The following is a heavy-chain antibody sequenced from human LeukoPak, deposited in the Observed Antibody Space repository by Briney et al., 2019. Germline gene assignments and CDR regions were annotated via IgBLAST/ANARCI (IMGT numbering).Heavy chain of an antibody. CDR2: ISTSGGTT. CDR1: GFTFSDFV. Sequence: SGGSLRLSCAASGFTFSDFVMGWVRQAPGTGLEWVSGISTSGGTTEYADSVKGRFTISRDNSKNTVFLQMNSLRAEDTAIYYCAKVKGSSSRSVHYFDYWGQGTLVTVSS. V-gene: IGHV3-23*01. D-gene: IGHD6-6*01. CDR3: AKVKGSSSRSVHYFDY. J-gene: IGHJ4*02.